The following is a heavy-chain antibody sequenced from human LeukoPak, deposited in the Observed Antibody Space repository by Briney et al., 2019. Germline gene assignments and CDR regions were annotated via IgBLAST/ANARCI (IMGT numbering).Heavy chain of an antibody. CDR1: GYTFTSYY. J-gene: IGHJ4*02. Sequence: ASVKVSCKASGYTFTSYYMHWVRQAPGQELEWMGIINPSGGSTSYAQKFQGRVTMTRDTSTSTVYMELSSLRSEDTAVYYCARGGTYYYDSSDEMPRGGWGQGTLVTVSS. CDR2: INPSGGST. V-gene: IGHV1-46*01. D-gene: IGHD3-22*01. CDR3: ARGGTYYYDSSDEMPRGG.